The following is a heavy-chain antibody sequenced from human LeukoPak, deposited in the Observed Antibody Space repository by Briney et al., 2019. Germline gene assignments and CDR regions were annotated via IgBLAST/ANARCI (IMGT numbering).Heavy chain of an antibody. V-gene: IGHV4-34*01. CDR3: ARDGGPNNYWFDP. CDR1: GGSFSDYY. CDR2: SSHSGIT. D-gene: IGHD1-20*01. J-gene: IGHJ5*02. Sequence: SETLSLTCTVYGGSFSDYYWMWIRQSPGRGLEWIGESSHSGITNYSPSLKSRVTVSVDTSKNQFSLKLTSVTAADTAVYYCARDGGPNNYWFDPWGQGTLVTVSS.